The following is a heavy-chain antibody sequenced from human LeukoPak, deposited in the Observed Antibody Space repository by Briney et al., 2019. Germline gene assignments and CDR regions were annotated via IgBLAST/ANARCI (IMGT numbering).Heavy chain of an antibody. Sequence: QAGGSLRLSCAASGFTFSNYWMHWVRQAPGKGLEWVANIKQDGGEIYYLDSVKGRFTISRDNAKNTLHLLMNSLRAEDTAIYYCATGFSYVQGRFDYRGQGTLVTVSS. D-gene: IGHD5-18*01. J-gene: IGHJ4*02. CDR3: ATGFSYVQGRFDY. V-gene: IGHV3-7*01. CDR2: IKQDGGEI. CDR1: GFTFSNYW.